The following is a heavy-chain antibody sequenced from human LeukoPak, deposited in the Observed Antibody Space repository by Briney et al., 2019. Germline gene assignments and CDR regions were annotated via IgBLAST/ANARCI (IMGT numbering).Heavy chain of an antibody. CDR1: GFTVSSNY. Sequence: GGSLRLSCAASGFTVSSNYMSWVRQAPGKGLEWVSVIYSGGSAYYADSVKGRFTISRDNSKNTLYLQMNSLRAEDTAVYYCARDKEKAGTVPYYYYYGMDVWGQGTTVTASS. CDR2: IYSGGSA. D-gene: IGHD6-19*01. CDR3: ARDKEKAGTVPYYYYYGMDV. J-gene: IGHJ6*02. V-gene: IGHV3-66*01.